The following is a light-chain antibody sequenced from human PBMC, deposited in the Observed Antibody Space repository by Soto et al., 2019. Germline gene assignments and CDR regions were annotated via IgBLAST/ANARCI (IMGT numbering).Light chain of an antibody. V-gene: IGLV2-14*01. J-gene: IGLJ1*01. CDR2: DVS. Sequence: QSALTQPASVSGSPGQSITISCTGTSSDVGGYNYVSRYQQHPGKAPKLMIYDVSNRPSGVSNRFSGSKSGNTASLTISGLQAEDEADYYCSSYTSSSTLYVFGTGTKVTV. CDR3: SSYTSSSTLYV. CDR1: SSDVGGYNY.